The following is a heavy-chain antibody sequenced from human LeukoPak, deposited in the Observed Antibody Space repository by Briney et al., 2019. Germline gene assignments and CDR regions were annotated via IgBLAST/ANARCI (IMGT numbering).Heavy chain of an antibody. CDR2: IYTSGST. V-gene: IGHV4-4*09. J-gene: IGHJ6*03. CDR3: ARLDRYYYFYMDV. Sequence: SETLSLTCTVSGGSISSYYWSWIRQPPGKGLEWIAYIYTSGSTNYSPSLKSRVTISVDTSKSQFSLELSSVTAADTAVYYCARLDRYYYFYMDVWGKGTTVTVSS. CDR1: GGSISSYY.